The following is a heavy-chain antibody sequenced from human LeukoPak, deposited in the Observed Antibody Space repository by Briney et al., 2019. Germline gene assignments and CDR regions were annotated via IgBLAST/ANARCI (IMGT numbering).Heavy chain of an antibody. CDR3: ARSHYDFWSGNNWFDP. CDR2: IYYSGST. D-gene: IGHD3-3*01. J-gene: IGHJ5*02. V-gene: IGHV4-59*01. Sequence: SETLSLTCTVSGGSISSYYWSWLRQPPGKGLEWIGYIYYSGSTNYNPSLKSRVTISVGTSKNQFPLKLSSVTAADTAVYYCARSHYDFWSGNNWFDPWGQGTLVTVSS. CDR1: GGSISSYY.